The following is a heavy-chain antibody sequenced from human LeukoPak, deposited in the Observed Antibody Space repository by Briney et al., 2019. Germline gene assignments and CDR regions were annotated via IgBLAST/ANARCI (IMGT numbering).Heavy chain of an antibody. J-gene: IGHJ6*03. CDR1: GGSLSSYC. CDR3: AREYYEILTYSEPNYYMDV. Sequence: SETLSLTCTVSGGSLSSYCWSWIRHPPGKGLEWIGYVYYSGSTNYNPPLKSRVTITEDTPKNQFTLKLSSVTAADTAVYYCAREYYEILTYSEPNYYMDVWGKGTTVTVSS. D-gene: IGHD3-9*01. V-gene: IGHV4-59*01. CDR2: VYYSGST.